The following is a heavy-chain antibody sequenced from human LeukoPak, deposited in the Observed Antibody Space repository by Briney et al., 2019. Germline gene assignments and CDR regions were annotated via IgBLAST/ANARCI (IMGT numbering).Heavy chain of an antibody. V-gene: IGHV3-21*01. CDR1: GFXXXSYS. Sequence: GFXXXSYSMNWVRQAPGKGLEWVSSISSSSSYIYQADSVRGRFTISRDNAKNSLYLQMNSLRAEDTAVYYCARVKEASAFDIWGQGTMVTVSS. CDR3: ARVKEASAFDI. D-gene: IGHD5-12*01. J-gene: IGHJ3*02. CDR2: ISSSSSYI.